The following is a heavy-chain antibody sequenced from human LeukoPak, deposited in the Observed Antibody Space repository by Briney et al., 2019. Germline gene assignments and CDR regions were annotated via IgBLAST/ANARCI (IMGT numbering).Heavy chain of an antibody. D-gene: IGHD3-3*01. CDR2: INPNSGGT. Sequence: ASVKVSCKASGYTFTGYYMHWVRQAPGQGLEWMGWINPNSGGTNYAQKFQGRVTMTRDTSISTAYMELSRLRSDDTAVYYCARAPLRYDFWSGYYTGPDFYFDYWGQGTLVTVSS. CDR1: GYTFTGYY. CDR3: ARAPLRYDFWSGYYTGPDFYFDY. V-gene: IGHV1-2*02. J-gene: IGHJ4*02.